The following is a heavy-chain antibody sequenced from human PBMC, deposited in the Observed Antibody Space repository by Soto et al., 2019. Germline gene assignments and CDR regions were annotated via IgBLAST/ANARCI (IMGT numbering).Heavy chain of an antibody. CDR3: VRDLYRSATMPCLDH. D-gene: IGHD1-1*01. V-gene: IGHV3-23*01. Sequence: GGSLRLSCEASGFTFINYAMSWVRQSPGRGLEWVSSISDTGGDSYYADSMDGRFTVSRDNSKNTLYLQINSLRAEDTAIYYCVRDLYRSATMPCLDHWGQGALVTVSS. J-gene: IGHJ4*02. CDR2: ISDTGGDS. CDR1: GFTFINYA.